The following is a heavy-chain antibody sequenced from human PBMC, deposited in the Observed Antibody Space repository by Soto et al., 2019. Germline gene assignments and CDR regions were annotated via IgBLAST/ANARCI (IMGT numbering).Heavy chain of an antibody. CDR3: SKAISTVIRGGLGY. V-gene: IGHV3-9*01. CDR1: GFTFDDYA. Sequence: EVQLVECGGGVVQPGRSLRLSCAASGFTFDDYAMHWVRQAPGKGLEWVSGISWNSGSIGYADSVKGRFTISRDNAKNSLYLQMNSLRAEDTALYDCSKAISTVIRGGLGYWGQGTLVTVSS. D-gene: IGHD4-17*01. J-gene: IGHJ4*02. CDR2: ISWNSGSI.